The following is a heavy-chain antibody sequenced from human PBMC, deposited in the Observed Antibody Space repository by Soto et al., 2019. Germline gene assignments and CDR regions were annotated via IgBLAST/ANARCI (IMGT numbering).Heavy chain of an antibody. CDR2: INTDGSRT. CDR3: TTLVTRGAFDL. D-gene: IGHD2-21*02. Sequence: GGSLRLSCAASGFIFSGYRMHWVPQAPGKGLVWVSHINTDGSRTNYADSVKGRFTISRDNAKNTLYLQMNSLRGEDTAVYYCTTLVTRGAFDLWGQGTMVTVSS. CDR1: GFIFSGYR. J-gene: IGHJ3*01. V-gene: IGHV3-74*01.